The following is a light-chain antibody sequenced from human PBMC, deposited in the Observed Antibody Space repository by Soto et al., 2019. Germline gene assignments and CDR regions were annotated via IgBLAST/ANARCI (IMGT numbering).Light chain of an antibody. Sequence: QSALTQPASVSGSPGQSIAISCTGTSSDVGAYDSVCWYQQHPGKAPKLIIFGVSNRPSGVSNRFSGHKSGNTASLTISGLQAEDEADYYCSSYTGDSSYVFGTGPKLTVL. CDR3: SSYTGDSSYV. J-gene: IGLJ1*01. V-gene: IGLV2-14*03. CDR1: SSDVGAYDS. CDR2: GVS.